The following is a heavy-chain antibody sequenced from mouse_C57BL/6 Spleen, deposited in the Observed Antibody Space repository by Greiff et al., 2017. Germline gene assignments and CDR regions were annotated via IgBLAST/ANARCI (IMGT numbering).Heavy chain of an antibody. CDR1: GYTFTSYG. CDR3: ARGNYDAGDYYAMNY. CDR2: IYPRSGNT. V-gene: IGHV1-81*01. D-gene: IGHD2-4*01. Sequence: VHLVESGAELARPGASVKLSCKASGYTFTSYGISWVKQRTGQGLEWIGEIYPRSGNTYYNEKFKGKATLTADKSSSTAYMELRSLTSEDSAVYFCARGNYDAGDYYAMNYWGQGTSVTVSS. J-gene: IGHJ4*01.